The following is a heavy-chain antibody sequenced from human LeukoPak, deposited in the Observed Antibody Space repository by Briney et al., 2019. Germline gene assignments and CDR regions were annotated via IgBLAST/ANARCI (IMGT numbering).Heavy chain of an antibody. V-gene: IGHV1-69*13. Sequence: ASVKVSCKASGGTFSSYAISWVRQAPGQGLEWMGGIIPIFGTANYAQKFQGRVTITAHESTGTAYMELSSLRSEDTAVYYCARNAYGSGIEYYYMDVWGKGTTVTVSS. CDR3: ARNAYGSGIEYYYMDV. J-gene: IGHJ6*03. CDR1: GGTFSSYA. CDR2: IIPIFGTA. D-gene: IGHD3-10*01.